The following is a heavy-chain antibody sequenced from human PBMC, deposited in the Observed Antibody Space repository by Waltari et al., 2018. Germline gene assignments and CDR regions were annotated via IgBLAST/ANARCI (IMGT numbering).Heavy chain of an antibody. J-gene: IGHJ4*02. CDR3: ARSSSGYYRRVPFDY. Sequence: QVQLVQSGAEVKKPGASVKVSCKASGYSFSNYDIDWVRQANGQGLEWMGWMKPNSANSGYAQQFQGRVSITRNTSINTAYLELSGLRSEDTAVYFCARSSSGYYRRVPFDYWGQGSLVIVSS. CDR1: GYSFSNYD. CDR2: MKPNSANS. V-gene: IGHV1-8*03. D-gene: IGHD3-22*01.